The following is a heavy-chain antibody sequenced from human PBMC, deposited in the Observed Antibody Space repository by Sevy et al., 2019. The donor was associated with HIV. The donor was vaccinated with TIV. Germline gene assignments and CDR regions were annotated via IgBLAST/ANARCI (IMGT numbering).Heavy chain of an antibody. D-gene: IGHD6-13*01. CDR3: VKDRSSTCSFDF. CDR1: GFTFSNYY. CDR2: TSHDESYK. V-gene: IGHV3-30*18. J-gene: IGHJ4*02. Sequence: GGSLRLSCAASGFTFSNYYMHWVRQAPGKGLEWVAMTSHDESYKYYIDSVKGRFTISRDNSKNTLFLQMNNLRAEDTAVYYCVKDRSSTCSFDFWGQGTVVTVSS.